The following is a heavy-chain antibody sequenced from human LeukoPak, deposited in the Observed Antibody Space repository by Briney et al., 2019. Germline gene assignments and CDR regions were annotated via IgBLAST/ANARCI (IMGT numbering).Heavy chain of an antibody. J-gene: IGHJ4*02. CDR2: ISGSGGST. V-gene: IGHV3-23*01. CDR3: AKGSGHAIVSSDY. D-gene: IGHD5/OR15-5a*01. CDR1: GFTFSSYA. Sequence: PGGSLRLSCAASGFTFSSYAMSWVRQAPGKGLEWVSVISGSGGSTYYADSVKGRFTISRDNSKNTLYLQMNSLRAEDTAVYYCAKGSGHAIVSSDYWGQGTLVTVSS.